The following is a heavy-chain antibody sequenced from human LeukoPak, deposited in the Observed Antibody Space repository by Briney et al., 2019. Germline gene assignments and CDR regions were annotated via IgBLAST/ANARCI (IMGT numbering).Heavy chain of an antibody. D-gene: IGHD3-10*01. V-gene: IGHV3-33*01. Sequence: PGRSLRLSCAASGFTFSNYGMHWVRQAPGKGLEWVAYIWYDGSNKYYTDSVKGRFTISRDNSENTLYLQMNSLRAEDTAVYYCAREDSYYYGSGSYPFDYWGQGTLVTVSS. CDR1: GFTFSNYG. J-gene: IGHJ4*02. CDR3: AREDSYYYGSGSYPFDY. CDR2: IWYDGSNK.